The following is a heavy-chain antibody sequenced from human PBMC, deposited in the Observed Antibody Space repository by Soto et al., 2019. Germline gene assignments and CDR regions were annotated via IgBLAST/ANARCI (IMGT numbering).Heavy chain of an antibody. V-gene: IGHV4-59*08. CDR3: ARLGGYYQAFDS. CDR2: IYYSGRT. CDR1: GGSITPYY. D-gene: IGHD3-22*01. J-gene: IGHJ4*02. Sequence: QVQLQESGPGLVKPSETLSLTCTVSGGSITPYYWSWIRQPPGKGLEWIGYIYYSGRTTYNPSLKSRVNISVETSPNQFSLNLSSVTAADTAVYYCARLGGYYQAFDSWGQGTLVTVSS.